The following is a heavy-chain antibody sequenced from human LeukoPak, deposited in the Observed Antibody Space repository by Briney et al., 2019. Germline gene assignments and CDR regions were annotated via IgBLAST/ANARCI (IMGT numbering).Heavy chain of an antibody. CDR1: GFTFSSYS. Sequence: GGXXRXXWAASGFTFSSYSMNWVRQAPGKGVEWGSSISSSSSYIYYADSVKGRLTISRDNAKKSLYLQMNSLRAEDTAVYYCARDRIGSGWYEEGDAFDIWGQGTMVTVSS. J-gene: IGHJ3*02. D-gene: IGHD6-19*01. CDR2: ISSSSSYI. V-gene: IGHV3-21*01. CDR3: ARDRIGSGWYEEGDAFDI.